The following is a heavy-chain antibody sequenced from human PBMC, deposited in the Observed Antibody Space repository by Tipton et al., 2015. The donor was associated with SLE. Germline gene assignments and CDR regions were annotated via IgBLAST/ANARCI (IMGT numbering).Heavy chain of an antibody. D-gene: IGHD6-19*01. CDR2: ITADSSSI. CDR1: GFNFNNYG. Sequence: SLRLSCAASGFNFNNYGMNWVRQAPGMGLEWVSSITADSSSIQYADSVKGRFTLSRDNAKNSLDLQMSSLRVEDTAVYYCVRDAVAGVHSYYYMDVWGKGTTVTVSS. CDR3: VRDAVAGVHSYYYMDV. V-gene: IGHV3-21*01. J-gene: IGHJ6*03.